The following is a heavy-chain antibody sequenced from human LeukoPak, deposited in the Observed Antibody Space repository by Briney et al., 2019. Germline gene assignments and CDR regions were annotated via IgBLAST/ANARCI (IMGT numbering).Heavy chain of an antibody. CDR1: GGSISNYY. D-gene: IGHD4-17*01. CDR2: FYYSGST. Sequence: SETLSLTCTISGGSISNYYWSWIRQPPGKGLEWIGYFYYSGSTNYNPSLKSRVTISVDTSKNQFSLKLSSVTAADTAVYYCARGATVTVDHDWLDPWGRGTPVTVSS. V-gene: IGHV4-59*01. CDR3: ARGATVTVDHDWLDP. J-gene: IGHJ5*02.